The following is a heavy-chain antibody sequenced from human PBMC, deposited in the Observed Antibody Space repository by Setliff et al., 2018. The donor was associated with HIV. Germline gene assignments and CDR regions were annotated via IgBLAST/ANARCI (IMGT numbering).Heavy chain of an antibody. D-gene: IGHD6-19*01. Sequence: GESLKISCQASGYSFTTLWIAWVRQMPGKGLEWMGMVFPDDSDTRYSPSFQGQVTISADKSISTAYLQWSSLKASDTAMYYCARTAGSYYYYGMDVWGQGTTVTVSS. V-gene: IGHV5-51*01. J-gene: IGHJ6*02. CDR3: ARTAGSYYYYGMDV. CDR2: VFPDDSDT. CDR1: GYSFTTLW.